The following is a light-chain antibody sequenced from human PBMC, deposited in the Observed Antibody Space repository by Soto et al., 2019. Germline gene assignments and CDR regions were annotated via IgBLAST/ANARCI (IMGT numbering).Light chain of an antibody. Sequence: DIQMTRSRSTLSASVGGRVTISCRASQSISSWLAWYQQKPGKAPKVLSYDASSLQSGVPSRFSGSGSETEFTLSISSLQPEDFATYFCQQIYSAPLTVGGGTKVDIK. CDR2: DAS. J-gene: IGKJ4*01. CDR1: QSISSW. V-gene: IGKV1-5*01. CDR3: QQIYSAPLT.